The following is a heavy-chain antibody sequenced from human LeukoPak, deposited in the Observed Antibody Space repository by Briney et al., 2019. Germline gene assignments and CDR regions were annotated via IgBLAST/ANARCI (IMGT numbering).Heavy chain of an antibody. Sequence: SETLSLTCAVYGGSFSGYYWSWIRQPPGKGLEWIGEINHSGSTNYNPSLKSRVTISVDTSKSQFSLKLSSVTAADTAVYYCARGGIYYDSSGYRDAFDIWGQGTMVTVSS. D-gene: IGHD3-22*01. CDR2: INHSGST. CDR1: GGSFSGYY. V-gene: IGHV4-34*01. CDR3: ARGGIYYDSSGYRDAFDI. J-gene: IGHJ3*02.